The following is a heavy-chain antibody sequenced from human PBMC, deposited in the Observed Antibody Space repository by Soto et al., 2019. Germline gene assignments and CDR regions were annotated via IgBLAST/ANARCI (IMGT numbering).Heavy chain of an antibody. J-gene: IGHJ6*02. V-gene: IGHV1-18*04. D-gene: IGHD6-13*01. CDR2: ISAYNGNT. CDR1: GYTFTSYG. Sequence: QVQLVQSGAEVKKPGASVKVSCKASGYTFTSYGISWVRQAPGQGLEWMGWISAYNGNTNYAQKLQGGVTMTTDTSTSTAYMELRSLRSDDTAVYYCARDGGSSWYGSYYYYYGMDVWGQGTTVTVSS. CDR3: ARDGGSSWYGSYYYYYGMDV.